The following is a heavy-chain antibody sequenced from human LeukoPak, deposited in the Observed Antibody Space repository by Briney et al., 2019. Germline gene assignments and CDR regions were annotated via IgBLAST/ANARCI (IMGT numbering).Heavy chain of an antibody. CDR2: ISSSSSTI. Sequence: PGGSLRLSCAASGFTFSSYEMNWVRQAPGKGLEWVSYISSSSSTIYYADSVKGRFTISRDNAKNSLYLQMNSLRDEDTAVYYCARAQKTYCGGDCAQDYWGQGTLVTVSS. CDR1: GFTFSSYE. V-gene: IGHV3-48*03. CDR3: ARAQKTYCGGDCAQDY. J-gene: IGHJ4*02. D-gene: IGHD2-21*02.